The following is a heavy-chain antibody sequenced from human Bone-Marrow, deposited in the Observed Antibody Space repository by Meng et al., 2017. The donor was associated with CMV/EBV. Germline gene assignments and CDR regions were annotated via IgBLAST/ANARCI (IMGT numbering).Heavy chain of an antibody. D-gene: IGHD3-10*01. CDR3: ASHPMVRGVKWPPRRYYFDY. CDR2: INHSGST. CDR1: GGSFSGYY. J-gene: IGHJ4*02. Sequence: TLSLTCAVYGGSFSGYYWSWIRQPPGKGLEWIGEINHSGSTNYNPSLKSRVTISVDTSKNQFSLKLSSVTAADTAVYYCASHPMVRGVKWPPRRYYFDYWGQGTLVTVSS. V-gene: IGHV4-34*01.